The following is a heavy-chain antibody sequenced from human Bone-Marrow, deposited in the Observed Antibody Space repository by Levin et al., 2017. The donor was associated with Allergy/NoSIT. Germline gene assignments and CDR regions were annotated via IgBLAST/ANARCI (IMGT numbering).Heavy chain of an antibody. V-gene: IGHV3-30*18. CDR2: ISYDETYK. J-gene: IGHJ4*02. Sequence: GESLKISCAASGFSFSNFGMHWVHQAPGKGLEWVAVISYDETYKYYADSVKGRFTISRDNSENTVYLQLNSLRDGDTALYYCAKALGPTSWSFDYWGQGTLVTVSS. CDR1: GFSFSNFG. CDR3: AKALGPTSWSFDY. D-gene: IGHD1-26*01.